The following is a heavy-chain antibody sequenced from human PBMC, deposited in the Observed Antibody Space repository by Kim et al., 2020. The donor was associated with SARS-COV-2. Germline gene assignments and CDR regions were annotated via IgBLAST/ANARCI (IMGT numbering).Heavy chain of an antibody. CDR3: AREGSLGYCSSTSCPGFDY. D-gene: IGHD2-2*01. J-gene: IGHJ4*02. Sequence: GRYTLPRDNSKNALYLQMNSLRAEDTAVYYCAREGSLGYCSSTSCPGFDYWGQGTLVTVSS. V-gene: IGHV3-30*07.